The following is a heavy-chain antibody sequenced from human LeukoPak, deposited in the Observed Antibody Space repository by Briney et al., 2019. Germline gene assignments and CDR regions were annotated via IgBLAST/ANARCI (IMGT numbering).Heavy chain of an antibody. CDR2: ISGSGGST. V-gene: IGHV3-23*01. D-gene: IGHD3-22*01. Sequence: GGSLRLSCAASGFTFSSYAMSWVRQAPGKGLEWVSAISGSGGSTYYADSVKGRFTISRDNSKNTLYLQVNSLRAEDTAVYYCAKDHMIVVVLGAFDIWGQGTMVTVSS. J-gene: IGHJ3*02. CDR3: AKDHMIVVVLGAFDI. CDR1: GFTFSSYA.